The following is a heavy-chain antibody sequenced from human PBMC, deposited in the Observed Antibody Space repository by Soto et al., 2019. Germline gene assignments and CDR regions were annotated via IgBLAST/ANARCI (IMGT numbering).Heavy chain of an antibody. CDR2: ISSNGGST. V-gene: IGHV3-64D*08. J-gene: IGHJ4*02. CDR3: VKVFGVTGYSSGWYYFDY. CDR1: GFTFSSYA. Sequence: GGSLRLSCSASGFTFSSYAMHWVRQAPGKGLKYVSAISSNGGSTYYADSVKGRFTISRDNSKNTLYLQMSSLRAEDTAVYYCVKVFGVTGYSSGWYYFDYWGQGTLVTVSS. D-gene: IGHD6-19*01.